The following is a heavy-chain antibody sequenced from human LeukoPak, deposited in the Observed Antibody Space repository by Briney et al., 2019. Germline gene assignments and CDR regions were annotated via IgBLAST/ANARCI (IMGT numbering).Heavy chain of an antibody. CDR2: INHSGST. V-gene: IGHV4-34*01. CDR3: ATTATLNHWGGRAFDI. D-gene: IGHD7-27*01. CDR1: GGSLSGYY. Sequence: SETLSLTCAVYGGSLSGYYWSWIRQPPGKGLEWIGEINHSGSTNYNPSLKSRVTISVDTSKNQFSLKLSSVTAADTAVYYCATTATLNHWGGRAFDIWGQGTMVTVSS. J-gene: IGHJ3*02.